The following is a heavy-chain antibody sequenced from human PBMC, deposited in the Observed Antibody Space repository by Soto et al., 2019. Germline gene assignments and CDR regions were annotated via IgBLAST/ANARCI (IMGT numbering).Heavy chain of an antibody. J-gene: IGHJ4*02. CDR3: GRGRSGELVVFY. D-gene: IGHD1-7*01. CDR1: GYTFTGYY. V-gene: IGHV1-2*02. Sequence: QVQLVQSGAEVKESGASVKVSCKASGYTFTGYYIHWVRQAPGQGLEWVGGISPKSGGTRYAQKVQGRVTMTNDTSITTVYRELSNLSPDDTAVYYCGRGRSGELVVFYWGQGTLVTVHS. CDR2: ISPKSGGT.